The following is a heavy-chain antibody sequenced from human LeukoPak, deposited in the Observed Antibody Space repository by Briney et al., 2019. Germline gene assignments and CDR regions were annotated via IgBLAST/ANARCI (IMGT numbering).Heavy chain of an antibody. Sequence: QPGGSLRLSCAASGFTFSSYEMNWVRQAPGKGLEWVSYISSSGSTIYYADSVKGRFTISRDNAKNSLYLQMNSLRAEDTAVYYCARGTLYRERLHDYWGQGTLVTVSS. V-gene: IGHV3-48*03. CDR3: ARGTLYRERLHDY. J-gene: IGHJ4*02. CDR1: GFTFSSYE. D-gene: IGHD6-25*01. CDR2: ISSSGSTI.